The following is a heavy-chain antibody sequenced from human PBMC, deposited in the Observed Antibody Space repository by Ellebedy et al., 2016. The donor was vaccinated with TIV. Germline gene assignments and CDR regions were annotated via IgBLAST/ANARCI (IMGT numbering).Heavy chain of an antibody. Sequence: GGSLRLXXAASGFDFSTYWMHWVRQGPGRGLVWVSRINSDGSSASYADSVKGRFTISRDNAKNTVYLQMDSLRAEDTAVYYCASGPHYNGHQANYWGQGTLVTVSS. D-gene: IGHD1-1*01. V-gene: IGHV3-74*01. CDR1: GFDFSTYW. J-gene: IGHJ4*02. CDR3: ASGPHYNGHQANY. CDR2: INSDGSSA.